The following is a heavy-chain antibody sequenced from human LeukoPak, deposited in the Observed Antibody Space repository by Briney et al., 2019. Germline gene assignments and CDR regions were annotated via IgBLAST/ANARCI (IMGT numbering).Heavy chain of an antibody. D-gene: IGHD4-23*01. CDR2: IYPGDSDT. J-gene: IGHJ3*02. Sequence: GESLKISCKVSGYRFADYWIGWVRRLPGQGLERVGIIYPGDSDTRYSSSFQGQVTISADKSISTAYLQWSSLQASDTAMYYCATALKTTVVTPNDAFDIWGQGTMVTVSS. CDR1: GYRFADYW. V-gene: IGHV5-51*01. CDR3: ATALKTTVVTPNDAFDI.